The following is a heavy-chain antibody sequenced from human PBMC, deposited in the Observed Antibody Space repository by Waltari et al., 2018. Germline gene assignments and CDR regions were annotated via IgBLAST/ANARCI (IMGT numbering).Heavy chain of an antibody. CDR1: GFPVRSNY. J-gene: IGHJ2*01. Sequence: EVQLVESGGGLIQHGGSLSLSGSASGFPVRSNYMSWVRQAPGQGLEWVSVINSGGDTHYADSVKGRFTISRDNSKNTVYLQMNTLRAEDTALYYCARDVTGYYYFDLWGRGTLVTVSS. CDR2: INSGGDT. V-gene: IGHV3-53*01. CDR3: ARDVTGYYYFDL.